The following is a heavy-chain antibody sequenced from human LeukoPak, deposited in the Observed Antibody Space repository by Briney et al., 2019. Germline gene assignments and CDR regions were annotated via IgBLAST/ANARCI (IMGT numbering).Heavy chain of an antibody. CDR2: IYPGDSDT. Sequence: GESLKISCKGFGYSFTTYWIAWVRQMPGKGLEWMGVIYPGDSDTRYSPSFQGQVTISADKSINTAYLQWTSLKASDTAMYYCARGGTASRLFDYWGQGTLVT. CDR3: ARGGTASRLFDY. D-gene: IGHD1-1*01. J-gene: IGHJ4*02. V-gene: IGHV5-51*01. CDR1: GYSFTTYW.